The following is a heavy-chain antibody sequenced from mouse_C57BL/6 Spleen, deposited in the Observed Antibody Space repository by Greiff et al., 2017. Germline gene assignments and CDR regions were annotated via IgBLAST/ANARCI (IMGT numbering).Heavy chain of an antibody. CDR3: AREEGNYCWFAY. CDR2: INPSSGYT. CDR1: GYTFTSYT. V-gene: IGHV1-4*01. D-gene: IGHD2-1*01. J-gene: IGHJ3*01. Sequence: QVQLQQSGAELARPGASVKMSCKASGYTFTSYTMHWVKQRPGQGLEWIGYINPSSGYTKYNQKFKDKATLTADKSSSTAYMQLSSLTSEDSAVYYCAREEGNYCWFAYWGQGTLVTVSA.